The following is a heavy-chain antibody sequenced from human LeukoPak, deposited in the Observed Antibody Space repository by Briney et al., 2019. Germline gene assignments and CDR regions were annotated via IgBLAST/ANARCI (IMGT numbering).Heavy chain of an antibody. CDR2: INHSGGT. J-gene: IGHJ4*02. D-gene: IGHD5-24*01. Sequence: SETLSLTCAVYGGSFSGYYWSWIRQPPGKGLEWIGEINHSGGTNYNPSVKSRVTISVDTSKNQFSLKLSSVTAADTAVYYCAAGRDNYNSPPPFDYWGQGTLVTVSS. CDR1: GGSFSGYY. V-gene: IGHV4-34*01. CDR3: AAGRDNYNSPPPFDY.